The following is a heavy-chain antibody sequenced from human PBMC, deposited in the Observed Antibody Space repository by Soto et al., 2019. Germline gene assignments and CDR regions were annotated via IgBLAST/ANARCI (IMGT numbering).Heavy chain of an antibody. CDR2: TSSGGGIK. J-gene: IGHJ4*02. Sequence: QVQLMESGGGVVQPGGSLRLSYATSGFTFSSHSMHWFRQTPAKGLEWVAATSSGGGIKLYADSVKGRFTISRDNSKNTLYLQMNSLRAEDTAIYYCVKEGKMGVEGFDFWGQGTLVTVSS. D-gene: IGHD1-26*01. V-gene: IGHV3-30-3*02. CDR3: VKEGKMGVEGFDF. CDR1: GFTFSSHS.